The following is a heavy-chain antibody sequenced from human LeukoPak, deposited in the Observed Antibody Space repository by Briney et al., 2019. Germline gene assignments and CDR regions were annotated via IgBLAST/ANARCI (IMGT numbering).Heavy chain of an antibody. V-gene: IGHV3-23*01. Sequence: PSETLSLTCTVSGGSISSYYWSWVRQAPGKGLEWVSGISGSGGSTYYADSVKGRFTISRDNSKNTLYLQMNSLRAEDTAVYYCAKDRAVTTYYFDYWGQGTLVTVS. D-gene: IGHD4-11*01. CDR2: ISGSGGST. CDR1: GGSISSYY. CDR3: AKDRAVTTYYFDY. J-gene: IGHJ4*02.